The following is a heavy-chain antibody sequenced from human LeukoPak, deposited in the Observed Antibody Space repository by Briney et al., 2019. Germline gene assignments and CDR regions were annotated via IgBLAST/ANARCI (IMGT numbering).Heavy chain of an antibody. CDR2: ISYDGSNK. D-gene: IGHD3-10*01. V-gene: IGHV3-30*03. CDR3: ARGLGSWNREAASDY. CDR1: GFTFSSYG. J-gene: IGHJ4*02. Sequence: GGSLRLSCAASGFTFSSYGMHWVRQAPGKGLEWVAVISYDGSNKYYADSVKGRFTISRDNSKNTLYLQMNSLRAEDTAVYYCARGLGSWNREAASDYWGQGTLVTVSS.